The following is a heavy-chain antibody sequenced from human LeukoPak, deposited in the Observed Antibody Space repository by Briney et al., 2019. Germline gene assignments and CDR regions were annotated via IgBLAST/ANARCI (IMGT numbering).Heavy chain of an antibody. Sequence: SETLSPTCTVSGYSISSGYYWGWIRQPPGKGLEWIGSIYHSGSTYYNPSLKSRVTISVDTSKNQFSLKLSSVTAADTAVYYCAREKTDPYYFDYWGQGTLVTVSS. V-gene: IGHV4-38-2*02. CDR2: IYHSGST. J-gene: IGHJ4*02. CDR3: AREKTDPYYFDY. CDR1: GYSISSGYY.